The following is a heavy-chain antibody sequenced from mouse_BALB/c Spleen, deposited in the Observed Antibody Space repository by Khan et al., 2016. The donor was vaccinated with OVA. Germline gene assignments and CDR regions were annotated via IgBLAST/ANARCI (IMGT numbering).Heavy chain of an antibody. D-gene: IGHD2-1*01. V-gene: IGHV1S81*02. CDR2: IFPSNVDT. CDR3: TRTGYGNPFAY. Sequence: QVQLQQSGAELVKPGASVKLSCTASGYTFTSYYMYWVKQRPGQGLEWIGGIFPSNVDTFFNEKFKSKATLTVDRSSSTAYMQLSSLTSEDSAVYYCTRTGYGNPFAYWGQGTLVTVSA. CDR1: GYTFTSYY. J-gene: IGHJ3*01.